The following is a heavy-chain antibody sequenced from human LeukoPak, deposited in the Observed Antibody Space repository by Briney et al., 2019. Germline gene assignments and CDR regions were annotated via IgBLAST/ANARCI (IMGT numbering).Heavy chain of an antibody. CDR2: IYYSGST. V-gene: IGHV4-39*07. J-gene: IGHJ4*02. CDR1: GDSITPISSSSYY. Sequence: PSETLSLTCIVSGDSITPISSSSYYWGWIRQPPGKGLEWIGSIYYSGSTYYNPSLKSRVTISVDTSNNQFSLKLRSVTAADTAVYYCAREGNYEGPFDYWGQGTLVTVSA. CDR3: AREGNYEGPFDY. D-gene: IGHD3-22*01.